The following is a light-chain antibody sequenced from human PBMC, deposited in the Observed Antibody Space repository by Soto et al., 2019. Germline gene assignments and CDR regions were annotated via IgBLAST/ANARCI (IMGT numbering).Light chain of an antibody. CDR3: AAWDESLAAEV. CDR2: SNN. V-gene: IGLV1-44*01. J-gene: IGLJ1*01. CDR1: SSNIGTNT. Sequence: QSVLTQPPSASGIPGQRGTISCSGRSSNIGTNTVHWYQQLPGTAPKVLIYSNNQRPSGVPDRFSGSKSGTSASLAISGLQSEDEADYYCAAWDESLAAEVFGPGTKVTVL.